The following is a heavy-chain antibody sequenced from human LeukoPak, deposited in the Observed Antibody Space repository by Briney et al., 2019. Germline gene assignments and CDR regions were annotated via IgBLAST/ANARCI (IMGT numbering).Heavy chain of an antibody. Sequence: SETLSLTCTVSGGSISSYYWSWIRQPPGKGLEWIGYIYYSGSTNYNPSLKSRVTISVDTSKNQFSLKLSSVTAADTAVYYCARTWYYDSSGYYYWYFDLWGRGTLVTVSS. D-gene: IGHD3-22*01. CDR2: IYYSGST. CDR3: ARTWYYDSSGYYYWYFDL. V-gene: IGHV4-59*01. CDR1: GGSISSYY. J-gene: IGHJ2*01.